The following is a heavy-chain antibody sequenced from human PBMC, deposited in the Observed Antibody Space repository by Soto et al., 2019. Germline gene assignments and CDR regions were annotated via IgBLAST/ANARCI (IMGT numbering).Heavy chain of an antibody. CDR2: INHTGDT. V-gene: IGHV4-34*01. CDR3: ARTSDAVATGGDPRGYYYMDV. Sequence: QVQLQQWGAGLLKPSETLSLTCGVSGGSLSGFYWSWIRQPPGKGLEWMAEINHTGDTKYNPSLKSRVNISVDTSTNQVSLKLGSVTAADTAVYFCARTSDAVATGGDPRGYYYMDVWGKGTTVTVPS. D-gene: IGHD5-12*01. CDR1: GGSLSGFY. J-gene: IGHJ6*03.